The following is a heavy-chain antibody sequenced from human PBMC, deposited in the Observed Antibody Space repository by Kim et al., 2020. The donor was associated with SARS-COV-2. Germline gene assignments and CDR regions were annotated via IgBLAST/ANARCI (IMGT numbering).Heavy chain of an antibody. CDR3: ARDGGWAAMVDDYFDY. J-gene: IGHJ4*02. CDR2: ISYDGSNK. D-gene: IGHD5-18*01. Sequence: GGSLRLSCAASGFTFSTYAMHWVRQAPGKGLEWVAVISYDGSNKYYADSVKGRFTISRDNSKNTLFLQMNSLRAEDTAVYYCARDGGWAAMVDDYFDYWGQGTLVTVSS. CDR1: GFTFSTYA. V-gene: IGHV3-30*14.